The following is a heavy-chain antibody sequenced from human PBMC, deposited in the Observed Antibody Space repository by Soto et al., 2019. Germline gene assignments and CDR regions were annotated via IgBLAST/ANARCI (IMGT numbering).Heavy chain of an antibody. CDR1: GFTFSSYE. Sequence: EVQLVESGGGLVQPGGSLRLSCVASGFTFSSYEMNWVRQVSGKGLEWVSYISSSGSTIYYADSVKGRFTISRDNAKNSLYLQMNSLRAEDTAVYYCARALVYGSGRDIWGQGTMVTVSS. D-gene: IGHD3-10*01. J-gene: IGHJ3*02. CDR3: ARALVYGSGRDI. CDR2: ISSSGSTI. V-gene: IGHV3-48*03.